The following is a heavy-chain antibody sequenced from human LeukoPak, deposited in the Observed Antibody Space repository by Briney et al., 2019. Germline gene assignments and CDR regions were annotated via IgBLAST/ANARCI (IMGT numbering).Heavy chain of an antibody. V-gene: IGHV1-2*06. D-gene: IGHD2-2*01. CDR1: GYTFTGYY. J-gene: IGHJ5*02. Sequence: ASVKVSCKASGYTFTGYYMHWVRQAPGQGLEWMGRINPNSGGTNCAQKFQGRVTMTRDTSISTAYMELSRLRSEDTAVYYCARALGCSSTSCYSWFDPWGQGTLVTVSS. CDR3: ARALGCSSTSCYSWFDP. CDR2: INPNSGGT.